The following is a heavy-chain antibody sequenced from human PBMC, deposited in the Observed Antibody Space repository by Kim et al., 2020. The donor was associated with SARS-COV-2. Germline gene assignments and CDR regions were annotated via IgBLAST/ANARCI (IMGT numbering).Heavy chain of an antibody. CDR2: SAGNII. D-gene: IGHD3-10*01. Sequence: SAGNIIHYSDSVKGRFTVSRDNAKNSLYLQMNGLRVEDTAVYYCARVFGYWGQGALVTVSA. CDR3: ARVFGY. V-gene: IGHV3-11*04. J-gene: IGHJ4*02.